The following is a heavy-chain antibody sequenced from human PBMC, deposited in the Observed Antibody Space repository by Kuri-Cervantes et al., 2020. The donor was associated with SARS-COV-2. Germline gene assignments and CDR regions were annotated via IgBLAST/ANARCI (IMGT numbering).Heavy chain of an antibody. D-gene: IGHD1-1*01. Sequence: SETLSLTCTVSGASISSSTYYWGWIRQSPGKGLEWTGSIYESGDTYYSSSLKSRLSLSVDTSRDQFSLRLTSVTAADTAIYYCARHYAFDNFHKWGQGTQVTVSS. CDR3: ARHYAFDNFHK. CDR1: GASISSSTYY. CDR2: IYESGDT. V-gene: IGHV4-39*01. J-gene: IGHJ4*02.